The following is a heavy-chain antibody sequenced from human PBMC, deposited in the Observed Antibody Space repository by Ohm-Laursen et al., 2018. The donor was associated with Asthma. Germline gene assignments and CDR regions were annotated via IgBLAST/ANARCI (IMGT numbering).Heavy chain of an antibody. CDR1: GFTFSSYG. V-gene: IGHV3-33*01. CDR2: IWYDGSNK. J-gene: IGHJ4*02. Sequence: SLRLSCAAPGFTFSSYGMHWVRQAPGKGLEWVAVIWYDGSNKYYADSVNGRFTVSRDDSKNTLYLQMNSLRPDDTAVYYCARDVMEWYLPAFDFWGQGTLVTVSS. CDR3: ARDVMEWYLPAFDF. D-gene: IGHD3-3*01.